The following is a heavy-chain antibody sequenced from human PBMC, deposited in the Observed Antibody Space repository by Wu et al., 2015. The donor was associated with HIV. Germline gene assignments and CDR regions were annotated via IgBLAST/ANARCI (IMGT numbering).Heavy chain of an antibody. J-gene: IGHJ2*01. CDR1: GGTFSSYA. Sequence: QVQLVQSGAEVKKPGSSVKVSCKASGGTFSSYAISWVRQAPGQGLEWMGRIIPIFGTANYAQKFQGRVTITADESTSTAYMELSSLRSEDTAVYYCARVQYDFWSGYHYWYFDLWGRGTLVTVSS. CDR3: ARVQYDFWSGYHYWYFDL. CDR2: IIPIFGTA. D-gene: IGHD3-3*01. V-gene: IGHV1-69*13.